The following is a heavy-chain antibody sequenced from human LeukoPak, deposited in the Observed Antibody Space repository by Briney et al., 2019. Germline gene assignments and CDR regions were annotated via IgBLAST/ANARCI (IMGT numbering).Heavy chain of an antibody. CDR2: IISDGST. V-gene: IGHV3-74*01. CDR3: ARARTEIGGYYPEYFRH. D-gene: IGHD3-22*01. CDR1: GFTLISYL. J-gene: IGHJ1*01. Sequence: GGSLRLSSVASGFTLISYLTHCVRQAPGEGLGWVSRIISDGSTNYADSVKGRLTISKDNPKKTVALQMNSLRAEDTGGYYCARARTEIGGYYPEYFRHWGQGTLVTGSS.